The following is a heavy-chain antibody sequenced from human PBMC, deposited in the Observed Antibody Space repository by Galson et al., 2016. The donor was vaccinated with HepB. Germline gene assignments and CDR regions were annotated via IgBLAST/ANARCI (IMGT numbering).Heavy chain of an antibody. J-gene: IGHJ4*02. CDR2: ISGSGLST. CDR1: GFTFSTYA. Sequence: SLRLSCAASGFTFSTYAMSWVRQAPGKGLEWVSAISGSGLSTSYADSVKGRFTISSDNSNNTLYLQLNSLRAEDTAIYSCAKIRRAMYDFDGSGYPYFDYWGQGTLVTVSS. CDR3: AKIRRAMYDFDGSGYPYFDY. D-gene: IGHD3-22*01. V-gene: IGHV3-23*01.